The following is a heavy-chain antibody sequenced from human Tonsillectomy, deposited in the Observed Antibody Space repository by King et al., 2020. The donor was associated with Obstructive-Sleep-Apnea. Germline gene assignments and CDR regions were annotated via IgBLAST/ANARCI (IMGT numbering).Heavy chain of an antibody. CDR2: IYYRGST. D-gene: IGHD2-2*01. V-gene: IGHV4-39*07. CDR3: ARDPSYCSSTSCYASGDFDY. CDR1: GGSISSSRYY. J-gene: IGHJ4*02. Sequence: QLQESGPGLVKPSETLSLTCSVSGGSISSSRYYGGWIREPPVKGLEWMGRIYYRGSTFYNPHPKSRVTISVDTAKNQFSLKWSSVTAADTAVYYCARDPSYCSSTSCYASGDFDYWGQGTLLTVSS.